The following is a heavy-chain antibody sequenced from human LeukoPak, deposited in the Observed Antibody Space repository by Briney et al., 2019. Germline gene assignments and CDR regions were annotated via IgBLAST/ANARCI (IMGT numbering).Heavy chain of an antibody. V-gene: IGHV3-11*01. Sequence: PGGSLRLSCAASGFAFSDYYMSWIRQAPGKGLEWVSYISSSGSTIYYADSVKGRFTISRDNAKNSLYLQMNSLRAGDTAVYYCASEVLWFGEGDVWGKGTTVTISS. CDR2: ISSSGSTI. D-gene: IGHD3-10*01. CDR1: GFAFSDYY. CDR3: ASEVLWFGEGDV. J-gene: IGHJ6*04.